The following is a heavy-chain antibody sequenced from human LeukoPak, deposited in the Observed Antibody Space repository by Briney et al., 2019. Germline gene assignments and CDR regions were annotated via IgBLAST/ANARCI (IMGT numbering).Heavy chain of an antibody. Sequence: ASVKVSCKASGGTFSSYAISWVRQAPGQGLEWMGVINPSGDSTTYAQNFQGRVTVTRDTSISTAYMELSRLRSDDTAVYYCARQKVLHYYYYYGMDVWGQGTTVTVSS. CDR2: INPSGDST. CDR3: ARQKVLHYYYYYGMDV. CDR1: GGTFSSYA. J-gene: IGHJ6*02. V-gene: IGHV1-46*01. D-gene: IGHD2-15*01.